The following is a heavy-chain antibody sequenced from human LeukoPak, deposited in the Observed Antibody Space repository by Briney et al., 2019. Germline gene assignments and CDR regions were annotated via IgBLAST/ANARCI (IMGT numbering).Heavy chain of an antibody. CDR1: GVSISSFP. CDR2: IRRESEFI. J-gene: IGHJ3*01. Sequence: GGSLRLSCADSGVSISSFPFNWVRQAPGKGLEWIAHIRRESEFISYAYSVNGRFTISRDNGKKTLYLQMSSLRDEDTAVYFCVRDHDWAFDLWGQGTMVTVSS. CDR3: VRDHDWAFDL. D-gene: IGHD3-9*01. V-gene: IGHV3-48*02.